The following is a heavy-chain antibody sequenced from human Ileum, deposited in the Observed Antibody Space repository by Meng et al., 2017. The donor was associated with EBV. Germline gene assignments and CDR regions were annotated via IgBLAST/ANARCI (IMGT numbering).Heavy chain of an antibody. CDR3: ARADKVRFDY. J-gene: IGHJ4*02. V-gene: IGHV4-4*02. CDR2: IYHSGST. Sequence: QVQLQESGPALVTASGTLSLTCAASGGAMSSTNWWSWVRQPPGKGLEWIGEIYHSGSTNYNPSLKSRVSISVDKSKNQFSLKLSSVTAADTAVYYCARADKVRFDYWGQGTLVTVSS. CDR1: GGAMSSTNW.